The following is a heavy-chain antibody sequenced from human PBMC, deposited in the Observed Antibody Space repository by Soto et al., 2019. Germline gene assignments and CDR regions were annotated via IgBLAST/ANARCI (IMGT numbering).Heavy chain of an antibody. CDR1: GFTFSSYA. Sequence: VQLLESGGGLVQPGGSLRLSCAASGFTFSSYAMSWVRQAPGKGLEWVSAISGSGGSTYYADSVKGRFTISRDNSKNTLYLQMNSLRAEDTAVYYCAKEAYDILTGYTYYYYYYMDVWGKGTTVTVSS. D-gene: IGHD3-9*01. J-gene: IGHJ6*03. CDR2: ISGSGGST. CDR3: AKEAYDILTGYTYYYYYYMDV. V-gene: IGHV3-23*01.